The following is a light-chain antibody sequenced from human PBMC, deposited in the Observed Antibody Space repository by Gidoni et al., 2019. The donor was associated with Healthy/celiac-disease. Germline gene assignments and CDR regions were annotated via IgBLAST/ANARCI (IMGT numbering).Light chain of an antibody. CDR1: QSISSY. Sequence: DIQMTQSPSSLSASVGDRVTITCRASQSISSYLNWYQQKPGKAPKLLFYAASSLQSGVPSRLSGSGAGTDFTLTSSCLQPEDFATYYCQQSYSTPWTFGQGTKVEIK. CDR3: QQSYSTPWT. CDR2: AAS. J-gene: IGKJ1*01. V-gene: IGKV1-39*01.